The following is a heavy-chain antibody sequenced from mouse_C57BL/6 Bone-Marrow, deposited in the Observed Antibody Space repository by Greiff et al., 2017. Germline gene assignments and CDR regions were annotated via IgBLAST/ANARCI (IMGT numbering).Heavy chain of an antibody. V-gene: IGHV5-6*02. D-gene: IGHD4-1*01. CDR2: ISSGGSYT. J-gene: IGHJ2*01. Sequence: EVKLVESGGDLVKPGGSLKLSCAASGFPFSSYGMSWVRQTPDKRLEWVATISSGGSYTYYPDSVKGRFTISRDNDKNTLYLQMSSLKSEDTAMYYCARQRTGYYFDYWGQGTTLTVSS. CDR1: GFPFSSYG. CDR3: ARQRTGYYFDY.